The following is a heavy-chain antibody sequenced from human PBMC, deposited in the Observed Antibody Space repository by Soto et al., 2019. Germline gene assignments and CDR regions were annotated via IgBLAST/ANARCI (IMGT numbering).Heavy chain of an antibody. CDR2: IYWDDDK. D-gene: IGHD3-22*01. J-gene: IGHJ4*02. CDR3: ALPINYDSRPGYFDY. CDR1: GFSLSTSVVG. V-gene: IGHV2-5*02. Sequence: QITLKESGPTLVKPTQTLTLTCTFSGFSLSTSVVGVGWIRPPPGTALEWLALIYWDDDKRYSPSLKSRLTITKDTTKNQVVLTMTNMDPVDTATYYCALPINYDSRPGYFDYWGQGTLVTVSS.